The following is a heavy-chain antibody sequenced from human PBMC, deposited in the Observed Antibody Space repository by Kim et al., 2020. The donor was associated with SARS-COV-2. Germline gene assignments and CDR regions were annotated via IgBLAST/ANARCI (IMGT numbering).Heavy chain of an antibody. CDR1: GFTFSSYA. Sequence: GGSLRLSCAASGFTFSSYAMHWVRQAPGKGLEWVAVISYDGSNKYYADSVKGRFTISRDNSKNTLYLQMNSLRAEDTAVYYCARDPHIVVVPAATYGMDVWGQGSTVTVSS. V-gene: IGHV3-30-3*01. J-gene: IGHJ6*02. CDR3: ARDPHIVVVPAATYGMDV. CDR2: ISYDGSNK. D-gene: IGHD2-2*01.